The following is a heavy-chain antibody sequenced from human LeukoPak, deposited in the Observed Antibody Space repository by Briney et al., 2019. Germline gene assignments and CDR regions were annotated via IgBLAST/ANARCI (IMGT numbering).Heavy chain of an antibody. D-gene: IGHD6-19*01. CDR3: ARDQWLDY. Sequence: GGSLRLSCAASGFTFSGYIMNWVRQAPGEGLEWVSFIGTSGNTIYYADSVKGRFTVSRDNAKNSLFLQMNSLRAEDTAVYYCARDQWLDYWGQGTLVTVSS. V-gene: IGHV3-48*01. CDR1: GFTFSGYI. CDR2: IGTSGNTI. J-gene: IGHJ4*02.